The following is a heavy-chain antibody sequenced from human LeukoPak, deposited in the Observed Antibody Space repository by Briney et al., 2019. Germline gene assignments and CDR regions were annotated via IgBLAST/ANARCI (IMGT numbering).Heavy chain of an antibody. CDR3: AKTPGTETYGTIDY. CDR1: GFTFSNYA. D-gene: IGHD1/OR15-1a*01. Sequence: GGSLRLSCAASGFTFSNYAMIWVRQAPGKGLEWVSAISGSGRNTYYADSVKGRFISSRDNSKNTLYLQVNSLRAEDTALYFCAKTPGTETYGTIDYWGQGTLVTVSS. CDR2: ISGSGRNT. J-gene: IGHJ4*02. V-gene: IGHV3-23*01.